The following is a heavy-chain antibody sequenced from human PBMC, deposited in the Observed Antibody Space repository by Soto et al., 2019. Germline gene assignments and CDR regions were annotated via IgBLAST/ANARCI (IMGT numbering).Heavy chain of an antibody. D-gene: IGHD2-15*01. Sequence: ASVKVSCKVSRYTLTELSMHWVRQAPGKGLEWMGGFDPEDGETIYAQKFQGRVTMTEDTSTDTAYMELSSLRSEDTAVYYCATGYCSGGSCLGLYGMDVWGQGTTVTVSS. J-gene: IGHJ6*02. V-gene: IGHV1-24*01. CDR2: FDPEDGET. CDR3: ATGYCSGGSCLGLYGMDV. CDR1: RYTLTELS.